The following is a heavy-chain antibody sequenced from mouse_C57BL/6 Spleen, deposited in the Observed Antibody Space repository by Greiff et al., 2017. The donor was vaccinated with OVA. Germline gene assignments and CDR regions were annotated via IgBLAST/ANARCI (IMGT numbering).Heavy chain of an antibody. CDR2: IYPGSGST. J-gene: IGHJ4*01. Sequence: QVHVKQPGAELVKPGASVKMSCKASGYTFTSYWITWVKQRPGQGLEWIGDIYPGSGSTNYNEKFKSKATLTVDTSSSTAYMQLSSLTSEDSAVYYCARGGITTVVATGDYAMDYWGQGTSVTVSS. D-gene: IGHD1-1*01. CDR3: ARGGITTVVATGDYAMDY. CDR1: GYTFTSYW. V-gene: IGHV1-55*01.